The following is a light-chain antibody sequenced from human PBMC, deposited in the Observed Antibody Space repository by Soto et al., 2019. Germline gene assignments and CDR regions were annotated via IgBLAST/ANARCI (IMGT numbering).Light chain of an antibody. J-gene: IGLJ2*01. CDR1: SPNIGKNY. CDR2: DND. Sequence: QSVLTQPPSVSAAPGQKVTISCSGSSPNIGKNYVSWYLHLPGTAPKSLIYDNDVRASGIPDRFSGSKSGTSATLGITGLQPGDEADYYCATWDSSLKAVVFGGGTKVTVL. V-gene: IGLV1-51*01. CDR3: ATWDSSLKAVV.